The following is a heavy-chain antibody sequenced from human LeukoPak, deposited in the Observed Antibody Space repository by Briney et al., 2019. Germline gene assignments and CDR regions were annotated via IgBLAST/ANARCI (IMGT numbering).Heavy chain of an antibody. D-gene: IGHD5-18*01. V-gene: IGHV3-30-3*01. J-gene: IGHJ2*01. CDR2: ISYDGTNK. CDR3: ARDWDTAMVETRRYFDL. CDR1: GFTFSTYA. Sequence: GGSLRLSCTASGFTFSTYAMHWVRQAPGKGLEWVAVISYDGTNKYYADSMKGRFTISRDNSKNTLYLQMNSLRAEDTAVYYCARDWDTAMVETRRYFDLWGRGTLVTVSS.